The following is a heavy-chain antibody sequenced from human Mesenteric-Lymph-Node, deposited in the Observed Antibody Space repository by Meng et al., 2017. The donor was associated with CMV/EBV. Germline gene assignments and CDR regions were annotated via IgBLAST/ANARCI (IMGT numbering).Heavy chain of an antibody. Sequence: CSVSGASISWGRHYSSRVRQHPGKGLEWIGYIYYSGNTHYNPSLTRRVTISVDTSKNQFPRELSSVTASDTAVYDCAREGYGDFYLDYWGQGTLVTVSS. V-gene: IGHV4-31*03. D-gene: IGHD4-17*01. CDR1: GASISWGRHY. J-gene: IGHJ4*02. CDR3: AREGYGDFYLDY. CDR2: IYYSGNT.